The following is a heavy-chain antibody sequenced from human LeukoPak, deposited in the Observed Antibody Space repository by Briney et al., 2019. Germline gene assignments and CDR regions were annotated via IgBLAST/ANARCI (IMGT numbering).Heavy chain of an antibody. Sequence: GGSLRLSCAASGFTFSTYWMHWVRQAPGKGLVWVSHINTVGSRTDYTDSVKGRFTVSRDNAKNSLYLQMNNLRVEDTAMYYCAGGTGFIIKDWGQGTLVTVSS. J-gene: IGHJ4*02. CDR3: AGGTGFIIKD. CDR2: INTVGSRT. V-gene: IGHV3-74*01. D-gene: IGHD3-9*01. CDR1: GFTFSTYW.